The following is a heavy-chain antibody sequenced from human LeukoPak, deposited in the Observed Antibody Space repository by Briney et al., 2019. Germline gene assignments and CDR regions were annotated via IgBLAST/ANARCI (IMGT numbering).Heavy chain of an antibody. CDR2: IYTSGST. CDR1: GGSISSGSYY. D-gene: IGHD3-22*01. Sequence: SQTLSLTCTVSGGSISSGSYYWRWIRQPAGKGLEWIERIYTSGSTNYNPSLKSRVTISVDTSKNQFSLKLSSVTAADTAVYYCARDLDYYDSSGYPRSYWFDPWGQGTLVTVSS. CDR3: ARDLDYYDSSGYPRSYWFDP. J-gene: IGHJ5*02. V-gene: IGHV4-61*02.